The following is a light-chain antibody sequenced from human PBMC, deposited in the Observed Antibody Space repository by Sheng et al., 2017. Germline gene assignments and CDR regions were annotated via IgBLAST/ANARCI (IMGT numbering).Light chain of an antibody. J-gene: IGLJ1*01. CDR3: QSYDSSLSAYV. V-gene: IGLV1-47*01. Sequence: QSVLTQPPSASGTPGQRVTISCSGSSSNIGSNYVYWYQQLPGTAPKLLIYRNNQRPSGVPDRFSGSKSGTSASLAISGLQAEDEADYYCQSYDSSLSAYVFGGGTKVTVL. CDR1: SSNIGSNY. CDR2: RNN.